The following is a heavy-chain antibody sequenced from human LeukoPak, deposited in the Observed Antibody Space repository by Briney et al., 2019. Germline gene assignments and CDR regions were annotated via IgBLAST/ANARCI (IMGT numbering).Heavy chain of an antibody. D-gene: IGHD3-16*01. CDR3: ARAREGGPVNWFDP. CDR1: GYTFTSYA. CDR2: INPNSGGT. V-gene: IGHV1-2*02. Sequence: ASVKVSCKASGYTFTSYAMNWVRQAPGQGLEWMGWINPNSGGTNYAQKFQGRVTMTRDTSISTAYMELSRLRSDDTAVYYCARAREGGPVNWFDPWGQGTLVTVSS. J-gene: IGHJ5*02.